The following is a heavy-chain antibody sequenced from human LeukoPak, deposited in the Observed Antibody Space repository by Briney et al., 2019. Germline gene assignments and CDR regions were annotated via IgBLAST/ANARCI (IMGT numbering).Heavy chain of an antibody. CDR2: IYYSGST. V-gene: IGHV4-39*07. CDR3: ARLGKRYYYDSSGYSYYFDY. CDR1: GGSISSGSHY. J-gene: IGHJ4*02. D-gene: IGHD3-22*01. Sequence: PSETLSLTCTVSGGSISSGSHYWSWLRQPAGTGLECIGSIYYSGSTYYNPSLKSRVTISVDTSKNEFSLKLSSVTAADTAVYYCARLGKRYYYDSSGYSYYFDYWGQGTLVTVSS.